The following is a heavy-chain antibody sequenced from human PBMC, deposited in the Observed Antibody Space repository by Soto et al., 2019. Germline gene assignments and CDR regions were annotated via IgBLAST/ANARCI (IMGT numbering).Heavy chain of an antibody. CDR2: INAYNGNT. CDR3: ARVGPAVTNNWFDP. J-gene: IGHJ5*02. D-gene: IGHD4-17*01. CDR1: GYTFTSYG. Sequence: GASVKVSCKASGYTFTSYGISWVRQAPGQGLEWMGWINAYNGNTNYAQKLQGRVTMTADTSTSTAYMELRSLKSDDTAMYYCARVGPAVTNNWFDPWGQGTLVTVSS. V-gene: IGHV1-18*01.